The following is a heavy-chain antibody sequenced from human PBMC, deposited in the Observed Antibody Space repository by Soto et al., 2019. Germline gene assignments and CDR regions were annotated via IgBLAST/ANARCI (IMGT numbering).Heavy chain of an antibody. J-gene: IGHJ3*01. Sequence: GGSLKLSCAASGFTFSDYYMSWIRQAPGKGLEWVSYISSSGSTIYYADSVKGRFTISRDDSKNSLYLQMNSLKTEDTAVYYCARVNIGRDGYKVVWGQGTMVTVSS. V-gene: IGHV3-11*01. CDR1: GFTFSDYY. CDR2: ISSSGSTI. D-gene: IGHD5-12*01. CDR3: ARVNIGRDGYKVV.